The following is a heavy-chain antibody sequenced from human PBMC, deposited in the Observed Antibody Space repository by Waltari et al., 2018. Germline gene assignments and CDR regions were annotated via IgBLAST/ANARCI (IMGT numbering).Heavy chain of an antibody. J-gene: IGHJ6*03. V-gene: IGHV4-34*02. CDR1: GGSFSGYY. CDR3: ARGGGYCSGGSCYSPYFYYYYYMDV. D-gene: IGHD2-15*01. CDR2: INQSRST. Sequence: QVQLQQWGAGLLKPSETLSLTCAVYGGSFSGYYWSWIRQPPGKGLEWIGEINQSRSTNYNPSLKSRVTISVDTSKNQFSLKLSSVTAADTAVYYCARGGGYCSGGSCYSPYFYYYYYMDVWGKGTTVTVSS.